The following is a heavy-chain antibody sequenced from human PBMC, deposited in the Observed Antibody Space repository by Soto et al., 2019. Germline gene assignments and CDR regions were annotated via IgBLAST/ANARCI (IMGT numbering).Heavy chain of an antibody. CDR1: GDTLSTHG. D-gene: IGHD5-18*01. V-gene: IGHV1-69*01. J-gene: IGHJ4*02. Sequence: QVQLVQSGAEVKKPGSSVKVSCKASGDTLSTHGISWVRQAPGQGLEWMGGTIPIIGTTDYAEKFQGRVTIPADESTTTAYMELSRLRPDDTAVYFCAAGDSSDTGVHWGQGPLVTVSS. CDR3: AAGDSSDTGVH. CDR2: TIPIIGTT.